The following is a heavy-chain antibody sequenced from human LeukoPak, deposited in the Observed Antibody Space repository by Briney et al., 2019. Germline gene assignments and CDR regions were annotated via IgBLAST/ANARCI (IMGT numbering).Heavy chain of an antibody. Sequence: GGSLRLSCAASGFTFSSAWMNWVRQAPGKGLEWVGHIKSKTDGGPTDFAAPVKGRFTISRDDSKNTLYLQMNSLRAEDTAVYYCASEPASRDGYNDGMDVWGQGTTVTVSS. CDR3: ASEPASRDGYNDGMDV. J-gene: IGHJ6*02. CDR2: IKSKTDGGPT. V-gene: IGHV3-15*01. D-gene: IGHD5-24*01. CDR1: GFTFSSAW.